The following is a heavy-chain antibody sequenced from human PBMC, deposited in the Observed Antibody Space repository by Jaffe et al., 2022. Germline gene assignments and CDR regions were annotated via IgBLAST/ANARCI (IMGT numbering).Heavy chain of an antibody. D-gene: IGHD2-15*01. J-gene: IGHJ4*02. CDR2: IRSKAYGATT. CDR1: GFTFGDYA. V-gene: IGHV3-49*04. Sequence: VQLVESGGGLVQPGRSLRVSCTASGFTFGDYAMSWVRQAPGKGLEWVGYIRSKAYGATTEYAASVKGRFSISTDASEYIAYLQMNNLKTEDTAVYYCSRARGVRCSGATCYSTYFDSWGQGTRVTVSS. CDR3: SRARGVRCSGATCYSTYFDS.